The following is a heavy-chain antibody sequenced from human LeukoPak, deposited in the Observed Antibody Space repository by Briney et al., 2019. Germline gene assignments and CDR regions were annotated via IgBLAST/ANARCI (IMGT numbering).Heavy chain of an antibody. CDR1: GFTFDDYA. J-gene: IGHJ4*02. V-gene: IGHV3-9*01. CDR3: ARSLRVAVAASY. CDR2: ISWNSGSI. D-gene: IGHD6-19*01. Sequence: ALRLSCAASGFTFDDYAMHWVRQAPGKGLEWVSGISWNSGSIGYADSVKGRFTISRDNAKNSLYLQMSSLTAEDTAIYYCARSLRVAVAASYWGQGTLVTVSS.